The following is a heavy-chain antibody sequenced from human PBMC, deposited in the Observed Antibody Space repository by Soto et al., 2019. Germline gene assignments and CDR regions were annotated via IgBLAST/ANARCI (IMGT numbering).Heavy chain of an antibody. Sequence: ETLSLTCAVYGGSFSGYYWSWIRQPPGKGLEWIGEINHSGSTNYNPSLKSRVTISVDTSKNQFSLKLSSVTAADTAVYYCARGANCSGGSCYPGAWFDPWGQGTLVTVSS. CDR2: INHSGST. J-gene: IGHJ5*02. CDR3: ARGANCSGGSCYPGAWFDP. D-gene: IGHD2-15*01. V-gene: IGHV4-34*01. CDR1: GGSFSGYY.